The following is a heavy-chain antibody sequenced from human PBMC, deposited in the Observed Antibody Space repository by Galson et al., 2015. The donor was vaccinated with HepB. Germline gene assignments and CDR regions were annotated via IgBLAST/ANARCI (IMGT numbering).Heavy chain of an antibody. CDR2: IYFSGTT. D-gene: IGHD2-15*01. V-gene: IGHV4-61*01. J-gene: IGHJ3*01. CDR1: GGSVNGATFY. CDR3: ARIRGGNHASDF. Sequence: LSLTCTVSGGSVNGATFYWTWMRQPPGKGLEWIGYIYFSGTTSLNASLQSRVTMSVDSSKNQFSLNLSSVTAADTAMYYCARIRGGNHASDFWGQGTMVTVSS.